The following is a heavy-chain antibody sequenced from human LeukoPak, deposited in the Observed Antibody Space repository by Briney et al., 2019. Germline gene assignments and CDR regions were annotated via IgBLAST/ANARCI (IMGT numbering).Heavy chain of an antibody. D-gene: IGHD2-21*02. CDR1: GGTFSSYA. CDR2: IIPIFGTA. CDR3: ARGLGGDRYYYYGMDV. Sequence: EASVEVSCKASGGTFSSYAISWVRQAPGQGLEWMGGIIPIFGTANYAQKFQGRVTITAGESTSTAYMELSSLRSEDTAVYYCARGLGGDRYYYYGMDVWGQGTTVTVSS. V-gene: IGHV1-69*13. J-gene: IGHJ6*02.